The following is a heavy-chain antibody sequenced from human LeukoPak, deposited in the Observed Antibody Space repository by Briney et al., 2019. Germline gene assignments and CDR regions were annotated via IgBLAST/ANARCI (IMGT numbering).Heavy chain of an antibody. D-gene: IGHD1-1*01. CDR3: GRGVTGTALYMDV. Sequence: SETLSLTCAVYGGSFSGYYWSWIRQPPGKGLEWIEEINHSGSTNYNPSLKSRVTISVDTSKNQFSLKLSSVTAADTAVYYCGRGVTGTALYMDVWGKGTTVTVSS. J-gene: IGHJ6*03. CDR2: INHSGST. V-gene: IGHV4-34*01. CDR1: GGSFSGYY.